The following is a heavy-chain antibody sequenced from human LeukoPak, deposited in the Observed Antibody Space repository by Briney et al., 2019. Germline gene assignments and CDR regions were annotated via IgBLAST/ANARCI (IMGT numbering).Heavy chain of an antibody. CDR2: FDPEDGET. D-gene: IGHD3-16*02. CDR1: GYTLTELS. V-gene: IGHV1-24*01. CDR3: LKFGGVIVSY. Sequence: ASVKVSCKVSGYTLTELSMHWVRQAPGKGLEWMGGFDPEDGETIYAQKFQGRVTMAEDTSTDTAYMELSSLRSEDTAAYYCLKFGGVIVSYWGQGTLVTVSS. J-gene: IGHJ4*02.